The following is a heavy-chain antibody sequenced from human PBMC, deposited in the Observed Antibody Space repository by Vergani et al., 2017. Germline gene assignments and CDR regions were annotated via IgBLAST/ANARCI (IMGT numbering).Heavy chain of an antibody. V-gene: IGHV1-69*04. CDR1: GGTFSSYA. Sequence: QVQLVQSGAEVKKPGSSVKVSCKASGGTFSSYAISWVRQAPGQGLEWMGSIIPILGIANYAQKCQGRVTITADKSTSTAYMELSSLRSEDTAVYYCARMDGDTATVGVYYYYYGMDVWGQGP. J-gene: IGHJ6*02. CDR2: IIPILGIA. CDR3: ARMDGDTATVGVYYYYYGMDV. D-gene: IGHD5-18*01.